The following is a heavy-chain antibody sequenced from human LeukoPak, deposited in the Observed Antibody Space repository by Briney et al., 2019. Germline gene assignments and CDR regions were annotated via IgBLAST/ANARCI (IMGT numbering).Heavy chain of an antibody. D-gene: IGHD3-10*01. J-gene: IGHJ4*02. V-gene: IGHV3-43D*03. CDR1: GFTYDDYA. CDR2: ISWDGGST. CDR3: AKDGGPYGSGSYPFPPFFDY. Sequence: GGSLRLSCAASGFTYDDYAMHWVRQAPGKGLEWVSLISWDGGSTYYADSVKGRFTISRDNSKNSLYLQMNSLRAEDTALYYCAKDGGPYGSGSYPFPPFFDYWGQGTLVTVSS.